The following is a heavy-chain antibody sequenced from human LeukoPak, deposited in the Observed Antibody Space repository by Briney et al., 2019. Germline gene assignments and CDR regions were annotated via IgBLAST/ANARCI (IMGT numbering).Heavy chain of an antibody. CDR3: ARKGSSSCFDY. D-gene: IGHD6-6*01. CDR2: INPTGGST. V-gene: IGHV1-46*01. Sequence: GASVKVSCKASGYTFISYQMHWVRQAPGQGLEWMGIINPTGGSTSHAQKFQGRVTMTRDTSTSTVYMELGSLRSEDTAVYYCARKGSSSCFDYWGQGTLVTVSS. CDR1: GYTFISYQ. J-gene: IGHJ4*02.